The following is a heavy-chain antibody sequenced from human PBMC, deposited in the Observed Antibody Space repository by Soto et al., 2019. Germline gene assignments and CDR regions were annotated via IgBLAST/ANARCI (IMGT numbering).Heavy chain of an antibody. D-gene: IGHD5-18*01. V-gene: IGHV4-31*03. CDR1: GGSISSGGSY. CDR2: IHYSGTT. Sequence: QVQLQESGPGLVKPSQTLSVTCTVSGGSISSGGSYWSWIRQHPGKGLEWIGYIHYSGTTYYNPSLKSRVTISIDTSKKQFSLKLSSVTAADTAVYYCARDRDSSGFHDYWGQGTLVTVSS. J-gene: IGHJ4*02. CDR3: ARDRDSSGFHDY.